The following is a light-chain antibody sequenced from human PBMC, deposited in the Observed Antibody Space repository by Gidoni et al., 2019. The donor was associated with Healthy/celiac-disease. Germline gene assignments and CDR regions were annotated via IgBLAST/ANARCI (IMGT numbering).Light chain of an antibody. CDR3: SSYTSSSTVV. J-gene: IGLJ2*01. V-gene: IGLV2-14*01. CDR1: SSDVGGYNY. Sequence: QSALTQTASASGSPGQSITISCTGTSSDVGGYNYVSWYHQHPGKAPKLMIYEVSNRPSGVSNRFSGSKSGNTASLTISGLQAEDEADYYCSSYTSSSTVVFGGGTKLTVL. CDR2: EVS.